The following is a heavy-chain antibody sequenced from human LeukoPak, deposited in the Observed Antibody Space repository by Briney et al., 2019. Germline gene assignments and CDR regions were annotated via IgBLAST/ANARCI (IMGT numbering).Heavy chain of an antibody. CDR1: GYTFTSYY. V-gene: IGHV1-46*01. Sequence: ASVKVSCKASGYTFTSYYTHWVRQAPGQGLEWMGIINPSGGSTSYAQKFQGRVTMTRDTSTSTVYMELSSLRSEDTAVYYCARAGRDGKGMDVWGQGTTVTVSS. CDR3: ARAGRDGKGMDV. J-gene: IGHJ6*02. D-gene: IGHD5-24*01. CDR2: INPSGGST.